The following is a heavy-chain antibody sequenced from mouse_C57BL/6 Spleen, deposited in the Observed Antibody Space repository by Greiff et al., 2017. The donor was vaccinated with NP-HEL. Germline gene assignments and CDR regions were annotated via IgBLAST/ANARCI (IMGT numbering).Heavy chain of an antibody. Sequence: VQLQQSGAELVRPGASVKLSCKASGYTFTDYYINWVKQRPGQGLEWIARIYPGSGNTYYNEKFKGKATLTAEKSSSTAYMQLSSLTSEDSAVYCCARSKLEGYFDVWGTGTTVTVSS. CDR2: IYPGSGNT. V-gene: IGHV1-76*01. J-gene: IGHJ1*03. CDR3: ARSKLEGYFDV. CDR1: GYTFTDYY.